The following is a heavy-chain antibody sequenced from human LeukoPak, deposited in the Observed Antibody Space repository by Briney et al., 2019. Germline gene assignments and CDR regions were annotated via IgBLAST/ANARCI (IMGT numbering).Heavy chain of an antibody. CDR3: AKPNPLPGYSSGWYAFDY. CDR1: GFTFSSYG. D-gene: IGHD6-19*01. CDR2: ISYDGSNK. J-gene: IGHJ4*02. V-gene: IGHV3-30*18. Sequence: GGSLRLSCAASGFTFSSYGMHWVRQAPGKGLEWVAVISYDGSNKYYADSVKGRFTISRDNSKNTLYLQMNSLRAEDSAVYYCAKPNPLPGYSSGWYAFDYWGQGTLVTVSS.